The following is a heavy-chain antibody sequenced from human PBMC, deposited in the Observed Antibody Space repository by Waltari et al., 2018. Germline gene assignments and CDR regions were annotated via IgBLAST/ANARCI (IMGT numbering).Heavy chain of an antibody. V-gene: IGHV1-3*01. CDR2: INAANTNT. Sequence: QVQLVQSGAEVKKPGASVKVSCKASGYTCSSYVMHWVRQAPGQSLEWMGWINAANTNTKYSQKFQGRVTITRDTSASTAYMELSSLTSEDTAVYYCARSGWLDYWGQGTLVTVSS. J-gene: IGHJ4*02. D-gene: IGHD6-19*01. CDR1: GYTCSSYV. CDR3: ARSGWLDY.